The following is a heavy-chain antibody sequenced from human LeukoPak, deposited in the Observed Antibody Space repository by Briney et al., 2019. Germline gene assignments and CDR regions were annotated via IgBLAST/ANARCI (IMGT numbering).Heavy chain of an antibody. D-gene: IGHD1-26*01. CDR1: GFTFSDSG. V-gene: IGHV3-33*08. Sequence: GGSLRLSFAASGFTFSDSGMHWVRQAPGKGLEWVAVIWYSGSTTYYADSVKGRFTISRDNSKNTLYLQMNSLRAEDTAVYYCAREGVGATTPVLYYFDYWGQGTLVTVSS. J-gene: IGHJ4*02. CDR2: IWYSGSTT. CDR3: AREGVGATTPVLYYFDY.